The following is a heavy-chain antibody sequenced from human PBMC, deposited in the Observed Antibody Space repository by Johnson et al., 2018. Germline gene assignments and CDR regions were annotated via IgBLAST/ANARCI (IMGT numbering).Heavy chain of an antibody. CDR2: IRSKAYGATT. J-gene: IGHJ1*01. CDR1: GFTFGDYA. CDR3: TCRTVGTRSEYFQR. V-gene: IGHV3-49*05. Sequence: VQLVQSGGGLVKPGGYLRLSCTASGFTFGDYAMSWFRQAPGKGLEWVGFIRSKAYGATTEYAASVKGRFTISRDDSKRIAYLQMNSVKTEDTAVYYCTCRTVGTRSEYFQRWGQGTLVTVSS. D-gene: IGHD4-23*01.